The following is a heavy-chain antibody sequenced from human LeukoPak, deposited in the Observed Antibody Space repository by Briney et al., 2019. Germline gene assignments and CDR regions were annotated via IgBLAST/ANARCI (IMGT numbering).Heavy chain of an antibody. J-gene: IGHJ4*02. CDR1: GGAISSGSYY. Sequence: SETLSLTCIVSGGAISSGSYYWGWIRQPPGKGLEWIGSMYYTGSTYNSPSLKSRVTISVDTSKNQFSLKLTSVTAADTAIYYCARANDYNDYYFDYWGQGTLVTVSS. CDR2: MYYTGST. D-gene: IGHD4-17*01. V-gene: IGHV4-39*07. CDR3: ARANDYNDYYFDY.